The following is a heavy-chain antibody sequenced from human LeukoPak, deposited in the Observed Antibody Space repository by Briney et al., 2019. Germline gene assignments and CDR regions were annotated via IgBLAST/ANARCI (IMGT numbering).Heavy chain of an antibody. J-gene: IGHJ6*02. D-gene: IGHD6-13*01. CDR1: GGSISYYY. CDR2: IYHSGST. CDR3: VRHAATRHNYGMDV. V-gene: IGHV4-59*08. Sequence: SETLSLTCTVSGGSISYYYWSWIRQPPGKGLEWIGHIYHSGSTNYNPSFKSRVTISVDTSKNHFSLYLSSVTAADTAVYYCVRHAATRHNYGMDVWGLGTTVTVSS.